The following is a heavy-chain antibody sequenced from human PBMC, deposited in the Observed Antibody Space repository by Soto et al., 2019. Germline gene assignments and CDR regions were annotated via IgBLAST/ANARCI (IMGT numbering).Heavy chain of an antibody. Sequence: QVEPGQFGAEMKWPGSSVQVPWQASGGTFSSFPISWVRQAPGQGLAWMGGTNGNLGTGNYAQKFRGRLTITTDISTTTAYMELSSLTSEDTAVYYWARRDSHGYFRYFDNWGQGTLVTVSS. J-gene: IGHJ4*02. D-gene: IGHD4-17*01. CDR1: GGTFSSFP. V-gene: IGHV1-69*16. CDR2: TNGNLGTG. CDR3: ARRDSHGYFRYFDN.